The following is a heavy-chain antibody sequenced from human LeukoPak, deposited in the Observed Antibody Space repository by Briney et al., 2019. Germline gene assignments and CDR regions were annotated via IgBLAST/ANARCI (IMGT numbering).Heavy chain of an antibody. CDR2: FGGTGGDI. D-gene: IGHD5-24*01. V-gene: IGHV3-23*01. J-gene: IGHJ4*02. Sequence: GGPVRLSCAASGFAFSVNAMAGAREAPGKGLVWVAAFGGTGGDINYADSVKGRFTISRDNTKGILYLQMNSLRAEDTAVYYCAKDIFRWAFDFWGQGTLVTVSS. CDR3: AKDIFRWAFDF. CDR1: GFAFSVNA.